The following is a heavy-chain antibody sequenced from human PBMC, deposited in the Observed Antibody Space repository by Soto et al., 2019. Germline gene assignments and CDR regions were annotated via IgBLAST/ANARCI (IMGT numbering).Heavy chain of an antibody. CDR1: GYTFTSYG. CDR3: ARAGGYSYGLNNYYYYGMDV. CDR2: ISAYNGNT. V-gene: IGHV1-18*01. J-gene: IGHJ6*02. D-gene: IGHD5-18*01. Sequence: QVQLVQSGAEVKKPGASVKVSCKASGYTFTSYGISWVRQAPGQGLEWMGWISAYNGNTNYAQKLQGRVTITTDTSTSTAYMELRSLRSDDTAVYYCARAGGYSYGLNNYYYYGMDVWGQGATVTVSS.